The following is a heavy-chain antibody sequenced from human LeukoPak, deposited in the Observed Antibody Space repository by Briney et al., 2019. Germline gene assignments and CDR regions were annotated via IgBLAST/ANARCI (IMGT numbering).Heavy chain of an antibody. CDR2: INWNSGSI. D-gene: IGHD3-10*01. V-gene: IGHV3-9*01. Sequence: GRSLRLSXAASGFTFDDYAMHWVRQVPGKGPEWVAGINWNSGSIDYADSVKGRFTISRDNAKNYLYLQMNSLRSEDTALYYCAKLSAGSENDYWGQGTLVTVSS. CDR1: GFTFDDYA. J-gene: IGHJ4*02. CDR3: AKLSAGSENDY.